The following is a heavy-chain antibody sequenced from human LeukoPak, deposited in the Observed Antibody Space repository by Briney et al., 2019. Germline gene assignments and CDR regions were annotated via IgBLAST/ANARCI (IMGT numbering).Heavy chain of an antibody. CDR1: GYTFTSYG. J-gene: IGHJ6*02. D-gene: IGHD2-8*01. CDR2: MSAPNGNT. V-gene: IGHV1-18*01. CDR3: ARDGHCTNGVCHYNGMDV. Sequence: ASVKVSCKASGYTFTSYGISWVRQAPGQGLEWMGWMSAPNGNTNYAQKLQGRVTMTTDTSTSTAYMELRSLRSDDTAVYYCARDGHCTNGVCHYNGMDVWGQRTTVTVSS.